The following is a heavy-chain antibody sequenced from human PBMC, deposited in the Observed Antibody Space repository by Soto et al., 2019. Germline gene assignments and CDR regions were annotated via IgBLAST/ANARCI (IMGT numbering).Heavy chain of an antibody. Sequence: QVQLVQSGAEVKTPGSSVKVSCKASGGTLSDYAISWVRQAPGQGLEWMGGIMPTVDSANYAQNFQGRLTISADESTSTATLELSSLRSDDTAVYYCAVAAVREIMAKKPSRMAVWGQGTTVIVA. D-gene: IGHD3-10*01. CDR1: GGTLSDYA. V-gene: IGHV1-69*01. CDR2: IMPTVDSA. J-gene: IGHJ6*02. CDR3: AVAAVREIMAKKPSRMAV.